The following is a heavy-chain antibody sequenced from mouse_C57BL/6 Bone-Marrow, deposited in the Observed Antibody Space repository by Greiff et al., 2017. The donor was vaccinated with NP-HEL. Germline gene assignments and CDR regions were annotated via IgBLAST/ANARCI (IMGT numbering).Heavy chain of an antibody. Sequence: EVKLVESGGGLVQPGGSLKLSCAASGFTFSDYGMAWVRQAPRKGPEWVAFISNFAYSIYYADTVTGRFTISRENAKNTLYLEMSSLRSEDTAMYYCARGLLLAMDYWGQGTSVTVSS. CDR1: GFTFSDYG. D-gene: IGHD2-10*01. CDR3: ARGLLLAMDY. J-gene: IGHJ4*01. CDR2: ISNFAYSI. V-gene: IGHV5-15*04.